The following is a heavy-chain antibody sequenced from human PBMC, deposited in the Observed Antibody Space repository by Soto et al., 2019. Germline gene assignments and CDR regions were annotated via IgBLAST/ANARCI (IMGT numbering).Heavy chain of an antibody. Sequence: SVTFSCNASGGTFSSYAISWVRQAPGQGLERMGGVRPIFGTANYAQKFQGRVTTTSHHSISTAYMELSSLRSGDTAVYYCARDMEGTTVTTCYYYYGMDARGQGTTVTVSS. CDR2: VRPIFGTA. CDR1: GGTFSSYA. D-gene: IGHD4-17*01. J-gene: IGHJ6*02. V-gene: IGHV1-69*05. CDR3: ARDMEGTTVTTCYYYYGMDA.